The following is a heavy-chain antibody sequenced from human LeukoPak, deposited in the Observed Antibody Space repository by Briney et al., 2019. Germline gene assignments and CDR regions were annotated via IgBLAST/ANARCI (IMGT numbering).Heavy chain of an antibody. J-gene: IGHJ3*02. CDR2: ISSSGSTI. V-gene: IGHV3-11*01. Sequence: GGSLRLSCAASGFTFSDYYMRWIRQAPGKGLEWVSYISSSGSTIYYADSVKGRFTISRDNAKNSLYLQMNSLRAEDTAVYYCARELEYDYVWGSYRYRSDAFDIWGQGTMVTVSS. CDR1: GFTFSDYY. CDR3: ARELEYDYVWGSYRYRSDAFDI. D-gene: IGHD3-16*02.